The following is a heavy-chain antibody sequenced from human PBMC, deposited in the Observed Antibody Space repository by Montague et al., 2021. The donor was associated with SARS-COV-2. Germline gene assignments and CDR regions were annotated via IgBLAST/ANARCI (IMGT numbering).Heavy chain of an antibody. CDR1: GGSMSDHY. D-gene: IGHD3-10*01. V-gene: IGHV4-59*11. CDR2: IYYSGGI. Sequence: SETLSLTCTVSGGSMSDHYWAWIRQPPGKGLEWLAYIYYSGGINSNASLKSRVTMSVDTSKNQLSLKLTSVTAADAAVYYCATAVFVRRAVNWFDPWGQGTLVTVSS. CDR3: ATAVFVRRAVNWFDP. J-gene: IGHJ5*02.